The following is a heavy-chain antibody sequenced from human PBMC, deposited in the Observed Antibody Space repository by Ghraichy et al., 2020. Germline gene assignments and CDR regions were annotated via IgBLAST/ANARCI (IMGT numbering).Heavy chain of an antibody. D-gene: IGHD6-19*01. Sequence: ASVKVSCKSSGYTFTDFFIHWVRQAPGQGLEWMGWINPRSGATNHAQKFQGRVTMTRDTSISTTYMELSRLTSDDTAVYYCGRVIPVACETFDPWGQGTLVTVSS. CDR3: GRVIPVACETFDP. CDR1: GYTFTDFF. CDR2: INPRSGAT. J-gene: IGHJ5*02. V-gene: IGHV1-2*02.